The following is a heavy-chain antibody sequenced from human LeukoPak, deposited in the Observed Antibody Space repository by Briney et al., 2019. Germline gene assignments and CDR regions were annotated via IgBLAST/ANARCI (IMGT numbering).Heavy chain of an antibody. Sequence: SETLSLTCTVSGGSISTSNYYWGWIRQSPGKGLEWIGSISYSGTTYYNPSLQSRVTIFVDTSKNQFSLKLNSVTAADTAVYYCAANSADYNTLGSSYKVWGQGTLVTVSS. V-gene: IGHV4-39*01. CDR2: ISYSGTT. J-gene: IGHJ4*02. CDR1: GGSISTSNYY. D-gene: IGHD3-10*01. CDR3: AANSADYNTLGSSYKV.